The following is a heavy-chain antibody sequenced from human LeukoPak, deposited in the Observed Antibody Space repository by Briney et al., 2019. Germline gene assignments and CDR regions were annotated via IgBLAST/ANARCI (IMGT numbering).Heavy chain of an antibody. CDR2: IIPIFGTA. D-gene: IGHD1-14*01. V-gene: IGHV1-69*13. J-gene: IGHJ3*02. Sequence: SVKVSCKASGGTFSSYAISWVRQAPGQGLEWMGGIIPIFGTANYAQKFQGRVTITADESTSTAYMELSSLRSEDTAVYYCAREKGFRMGFDIWGQGTMVTVSS. CDR3: AREKGFRMGFDI. CDR1: GGTFSSYA.